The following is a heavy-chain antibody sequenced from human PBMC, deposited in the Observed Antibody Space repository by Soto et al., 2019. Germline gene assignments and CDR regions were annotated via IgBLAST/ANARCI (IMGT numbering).Heavy chain of an antibody. CDR3: ARVVLYYYDSSGYEEG. J-gene: IGHJ4*02. D-gene: IGHD3-22*01. Sequence: GSLRLSCAASGFTFSSYEMNWVRQAPGKGLEWVSYISSSGSTIYYADSVKGRFTISRDNAKNSLYLQMNSLRAEDTAVYYCARVVLYYYDSSGYEEGWGQGTLVTVSS. CDR2: ISSSGSTI. V-gene: IGHV3-48*03. CDR1: GFTFSSYE.